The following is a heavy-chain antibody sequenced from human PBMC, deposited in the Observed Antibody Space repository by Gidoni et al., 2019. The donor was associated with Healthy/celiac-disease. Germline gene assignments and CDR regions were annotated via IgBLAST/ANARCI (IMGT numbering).Heavy chain of an antibody. Sequence: QVQLQASVPGLVKPSGTLSLTCAVSGGSISSSNWWSWVRQPPGKGLELIGEIYHSGSTTYNPSLKSRVTISVDKSKNQFSLKRSSVTAADTAVYYCARAELTGELTGPDSWYFDLWGRGTLVTVSS. D-gene: IGHD7-27*01. CDR3: ARAELTGELTGPDSWYFDL. CDR1: GGSISSSNW. V-gene: IGHV4-4*02. J-gene: IGHJ2*01. CDR2: IYHSGST.